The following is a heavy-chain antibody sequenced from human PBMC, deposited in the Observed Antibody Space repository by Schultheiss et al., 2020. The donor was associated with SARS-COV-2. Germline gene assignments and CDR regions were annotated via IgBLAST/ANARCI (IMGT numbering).Heavy chain of an antibody. CDR1: GYTFTGYY. CDR3: ARRAGGGDCFDY. Sequence: ASVKVSCKASGYTFTGYYMHWVRQAPGQGLEWMGWINPNSGGTNYAQKFQGRVTMTRDTSISTANMELSRLRSDDTAVYYCARRAGGGDCFDYWGQGTLVTVSS. V-gene: IGHV1-2*02. D-gene: IGHD2-21*02. J-gene: IGHJ4*02. CDR2: INPNSGGT.